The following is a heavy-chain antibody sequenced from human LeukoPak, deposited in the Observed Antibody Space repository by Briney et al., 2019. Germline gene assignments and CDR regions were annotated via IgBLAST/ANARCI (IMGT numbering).Heavy chain of an antibody. Sequence: GGSLRLSCAASGFTFSSYWMHWVRQAPGKGLVWVSRINSDGSSTSYADSVKGRFTISRDNAKNTLYLRMNSLRAEDTAVYYCAREGVGMATTKTYYFDYWGQGTLVTVSS. CDR1: GFTFSSYW. V-gene: IGHV3-74*01. CDR2: INSDGSST. J-gene: IGHJ4*02. D-gene: IGHD5-24*01. CDR3: AREGVGMATTKTYYFDY.